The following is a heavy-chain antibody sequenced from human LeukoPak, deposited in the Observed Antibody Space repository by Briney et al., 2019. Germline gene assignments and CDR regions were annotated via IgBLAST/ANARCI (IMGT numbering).Heavy chain of an antibody. CDR3: ARLGFIAAAGLNYYYYYGMDV. CDR2: ISWNSGSI. V-gene: IGHV3-9*01. CDR1: GFTFDDYA. D-gene: IGHD6-13*01. J-gene: IGHJ6*02. Sequence: GGSLRLSCAASGFTFDDYAMHWVRQAPGKGLEWVSGISWNSGSIGYADSVKGRFTISRDNAKNSLYLQMNSLRAEDTAVYYCARLGFIAAAGLNYYYYYGMDVWGQGTTVTVSS.